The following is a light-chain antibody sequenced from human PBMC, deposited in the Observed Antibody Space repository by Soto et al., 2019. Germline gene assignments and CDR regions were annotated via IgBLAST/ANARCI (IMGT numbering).Light chain of an antibody. V-gene: IGKV3-15*01. CDR2: STS. J-gene: IGKJ4*01. CDR3: QPYNKWPLT. Sequence: EIVMTQSPATLSVSPGERATLSCRASQSVSSNLAWYQQKPGQAPRLLIYSTSTRATGIPARFSGSGSGTEFSLTISSLKSEDFAVYYCQPYNKWPLTFGGGTKVEIK. CDR1: QSVSSN.